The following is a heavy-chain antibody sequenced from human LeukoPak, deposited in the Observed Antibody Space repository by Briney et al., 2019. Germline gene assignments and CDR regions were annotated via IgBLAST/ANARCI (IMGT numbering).Heavy chain of an antibody. D-gene: IGHD6-13*01. CDR2: INCYNGNT. V-gene: IGHV1-18*04. Sequence: ASVKVSCKGSGYNFNNNGISWVRQAPGQGLEWMGWINCYNGNTKYSQKIQGRVTMTKDTSTNTVYMELRSLRSDDTAVYYCARDLGALTSSWYYLSYYWGQGTLVTVSS. CDR1: GYNFNNNG. J-gene: IGHJ4*02. CDR3: ARDLGALTSSWYYLSYY.